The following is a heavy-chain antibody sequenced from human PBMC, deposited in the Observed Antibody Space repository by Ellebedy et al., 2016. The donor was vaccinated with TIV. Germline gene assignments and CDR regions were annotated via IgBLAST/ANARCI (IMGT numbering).Heavy chain of an antibody. J-gene: IGHJ2*01. CDR3: ARASFYDVDLSGWYFDL. Sequence: GGSLRLSCAASGFTFGSYDMHWVRQAPGTGLEWLALISYDGSDRYYADAVKGRFNISRDNSRNTLYLQMNSLRPEDTAVYYCARASFYDVDLSGWYFDLWGRGTLITVSS. V-gene: IGHV3-30*04. CDR2: ISYDGSDR. D-gene: IGHD3-10*02. CDR1: GFTFGSYD.